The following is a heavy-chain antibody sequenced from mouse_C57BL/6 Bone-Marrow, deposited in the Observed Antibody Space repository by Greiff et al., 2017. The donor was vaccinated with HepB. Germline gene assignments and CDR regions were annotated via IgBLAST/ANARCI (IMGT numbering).Heavy chain of an antibody. D-gene: IGHD1-1*01. J-gene: IGHJ3*01. Sequence: EVHLVESGGGLVQPKGSLKLSCAASGFSFNTYAMNWVRQAPGKGLEWVARIRSKSNNYATYYADSVKDRFTISRDDSESMLYLQMNNLKTEDTAMYYCVRQGGFHYGSSPFAYWGQGTLVTVSA. CDR1: GFSFNTYA. V-gene: IGHV10-1*01. CDR3: VRQGGFHYGSSPFAY. CDR2: IRSKSNNYAT.